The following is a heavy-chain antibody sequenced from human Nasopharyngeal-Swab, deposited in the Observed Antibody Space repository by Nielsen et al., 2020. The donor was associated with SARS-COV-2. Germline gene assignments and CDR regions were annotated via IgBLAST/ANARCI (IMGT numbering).Heavy chain of an antibody. CDR2: INWNGGST. CDR3: ARDSGGLYYYGMDV. D-gene: IGHD1-26*01. V-gene: IGHV3-20*01. J-gene: IGHJ6*02. Sequence: WIRQPPGKGLEWVSGINWNGGSTGYADSVKGRFTISRDNAKNSLYLQMNSLRAEDTALYHCARDSGGLYYYGMDVWGQGTTVTVSS.